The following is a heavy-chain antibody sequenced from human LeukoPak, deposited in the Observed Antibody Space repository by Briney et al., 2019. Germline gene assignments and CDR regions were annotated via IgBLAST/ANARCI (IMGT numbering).Heavy chain of an antibody. Sequence: GASVKVSCKASGFTFTSSAMQGVRQARGQRLEWMGWIVVGSGNTNYAQKFQERVTITRDMSTSTAYMELSSLRSEDTAVYYCAAAIAVAGEFDYWGQGTLVTVSS. J-gene: IGHJ4*02. CDR2: IVVGSGNT. CDR3: AAAIAVAGEFDY. D-gene: IGHD6-19*01. CDR1: GFTFTSSA. V-gene: IGHV1-58*02.